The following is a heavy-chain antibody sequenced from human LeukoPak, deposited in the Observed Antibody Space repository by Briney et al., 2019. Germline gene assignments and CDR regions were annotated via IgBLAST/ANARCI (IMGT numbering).Heavy chain of an antibody. D-gene: IGHD6-19*01. J-gene: IGHJ5*02. CDR2: IIPIFGTA. CDR1: GGTFSSYA. V-gene: IGHV1-69*01. Sequence: SVKVSCKASGGTFSSYAISWVRQAPGQGLEWMGGIIPIFGTANYAQKFQGRVTITADESTSTAYMELSSLRSEDTAVYYCAGNLRTKDIAVAGYNWFDPWGQGTLVTVSS. CDR3: AGNLRTKDIAVAGYNWFDP.